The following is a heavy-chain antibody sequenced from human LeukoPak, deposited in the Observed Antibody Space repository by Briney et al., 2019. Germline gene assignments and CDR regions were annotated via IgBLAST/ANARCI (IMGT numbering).Heavy chain of an antibody. J-gene: IGHJ4*02. CDR3: ARLLSGYYDY. CDR1: EFTVSSNY. D-gene: IGHD1-26*01. CDR2: IYSGGNT. Sequence: AGGSLRLSCAASEFTVSSNYMSWVRQAPGKGLEWVSVIYSGGNTYYADSVKGRFTISRDNSKNTLYLQMNSLRAEDTAVYYCARLLSGYYDYWGQGTLVTVSS. V-gene: IGHV3-53*01.